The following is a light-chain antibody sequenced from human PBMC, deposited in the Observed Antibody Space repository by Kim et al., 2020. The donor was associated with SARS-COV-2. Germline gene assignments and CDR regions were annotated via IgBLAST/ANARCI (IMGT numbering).Light chain of an antibody. Sequence: ASVKLTCTLSRGHSSDASAWHQQQPEKGPRYLMKLNSDGSHSKGDGIPDRFSGSSSGAERYLTISSLQSEDEADYYCQTWGTGNWVFGGGTKLTVL. CDR2: LNSDGSH. CDR1: RGHSSDA. J-gene: IGLJ3*02. V-gene: IGLV4-69*01. CDR3: QTWGTGNWV.